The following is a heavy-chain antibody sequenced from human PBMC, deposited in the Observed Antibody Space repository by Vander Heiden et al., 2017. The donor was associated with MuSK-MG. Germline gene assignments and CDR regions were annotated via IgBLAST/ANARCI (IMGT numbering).Heavy chain of an antibody. CDR3: ARGRGSSSWFYYYYYYMDV. V-gene: IGHV4-34*01. Sequence: QVQLQQWGAGLLKPSETLSFTCAAYGGSFSGYYWSWIRQPPGKGLEWIGEINHSGSTNYNPSLKSRVTISVDTSKNQFSLKLSSVTAADTAVYYCARGRGSSSWFYYYYYYMDVWGKGTTVTVSS. J-gene: IGHJ6*03. CDR2: INHSGST. D-gene: IGHD6-13*01. CDR1: GGSFSGYY.